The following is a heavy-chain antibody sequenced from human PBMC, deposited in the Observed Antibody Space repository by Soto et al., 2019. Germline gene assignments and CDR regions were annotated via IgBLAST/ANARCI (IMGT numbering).Heavy chain of an antibody. CDR1: GFTFSSYA. V-gene: IGHV3-23*01. CDR3: AKNYDSSGYYYKPTGYYFDY. Sequence: GGSLRLSCAASGFTFSSYAMSWVRQAPGKGLEWVSAISGSGGSTYYADSVKGRFTISRDDSKNSLYLQMNSLRAEDTAVYYCAKNYDSSGYYYKPTGYYFDYWGQGTLVTVSS. CDR2: ISGSGGST. D-gene: IGHD3-22*01. J-gene: IGHJ4*02.